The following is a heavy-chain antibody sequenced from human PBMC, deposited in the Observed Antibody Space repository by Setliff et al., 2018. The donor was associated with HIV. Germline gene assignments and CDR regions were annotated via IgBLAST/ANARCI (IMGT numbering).Heavy chain of an antibody. D-gene: IGHD3-22*01. J-gene: IGHJ4*02. Sequence: SETLSLTCTVSGGSINSTSYYWGWIRQPPGNGLEWIGSIYHTGSTYYKPSLKSRVTISVDTSKNQFSLRLSSVAAGDTAVYYCARHVRGYYDSSGPYYFDYWGQGTLVTVSS. V-gene: IGHV4-39*01. CDR3: ARHVRGYYDSSGPYYFDY. CDR1: GGSINSTSYY. CDR2: IYHTGST.